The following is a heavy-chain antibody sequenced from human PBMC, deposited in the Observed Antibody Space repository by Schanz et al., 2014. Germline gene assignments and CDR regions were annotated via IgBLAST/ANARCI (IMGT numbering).Heavy chain of an antibody. J-gene: IGHJ4*02. Sequence: EVQLVESGGGLVQPGGSLRLSCVASGFTFSTYAMSWVRQAPGKGPEWVSSLTGSGGGTYYADSVKGRFTISRDTSKNTLYLLLNSLRAEDTAVYYCARDFSAYVGNYFDYWGQGTLVTVSS. D-gene: IGHD5-12*01. CDR3: ARDFSAYVGNYFDY. V-gene: IGHV3-23*04. CDR1: GFTFSTYA. CDR2: LTGSGGGT.